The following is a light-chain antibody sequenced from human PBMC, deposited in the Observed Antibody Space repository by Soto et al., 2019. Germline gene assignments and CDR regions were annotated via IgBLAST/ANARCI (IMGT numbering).Light chain of an antibody. J-gene: IGKJ1*01. CDR2: GAS. Sequence: EIVMTQSPATLSVSPGERATLSCRASQSVTSNLAWYQQKPGQAPRLLIYGASTRATVIPARFSGSWSGTEFTLTISSLQSEDFAVYYCQHYNNWPPWTFGQGTKVEIK. CDR3: QHYNNWPPWT. V-gene: IGKV3-15*01. CDR1: QSVTSN.